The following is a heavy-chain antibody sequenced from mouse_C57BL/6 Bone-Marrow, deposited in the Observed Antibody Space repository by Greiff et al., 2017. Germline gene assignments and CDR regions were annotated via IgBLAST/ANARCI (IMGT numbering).Heavy chain of an antibody. CDR2: IYPRSGNT. CDR3: ARDITTVARFAY. CDR1: GYTFPSYW. Sequence: VQLQQSGAELVKPGASVKLSCKASGYTFPSYWMHWVKQRPGQGLEWIGEIYPRSGNTYYNEKFKGKATLTADKSSSTAYMELRSLTSEDSAVYFCARDITTVARFAYWGQGTLVTVSA. D-gene: IGHD1-1*01. J-gene: IGHJ3*01. V-gene: IGHV1-64*01.